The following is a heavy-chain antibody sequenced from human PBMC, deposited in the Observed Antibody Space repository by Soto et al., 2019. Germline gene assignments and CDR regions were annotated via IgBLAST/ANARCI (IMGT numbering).Heavy chain of an antibody. Sequence: EVQLLESGGGLVQPAGSLRLSCAASGFSFSSYAMSWVRQAPGKGLEWVSAISGSGGSTYYADSVKGRFTISRDNSKNTLYLQMNSLRAEDTAVYYCAKEVGSGRTLGADYWGQGTLVTVSS. CDR3: AKEVGSGRTLGADY. J-gene: IGHJ4*02. CDR2: ISGSGGST. CDR1: GFSFSSYA. D-gene: IGHD3-10*01. V-gene: IGHV3-23*01.